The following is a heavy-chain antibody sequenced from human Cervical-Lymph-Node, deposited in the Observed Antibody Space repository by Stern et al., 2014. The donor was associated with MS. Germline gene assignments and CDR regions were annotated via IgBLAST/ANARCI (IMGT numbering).Heavy chain of an antibody. CDR3: ARELSGMYGMDV. J-gene: IGHJ6*02. V-gene: IGHV4-31*03. Sequence: QVQLVQSGPGLVKPSQTLSLTCTVSGGSINNGDYYWSWVRQHPGKGLEWLGYIYYSVSTYYNPSLKGRLTISVDTSKRHFSLKLTSVTAADTAVYYCARELSGMYGMDVWGQGTTVTVSS. CDR1: GGSINNGDYY. CDR2: IYYSVST. D-gene: IGHD1-1*01.